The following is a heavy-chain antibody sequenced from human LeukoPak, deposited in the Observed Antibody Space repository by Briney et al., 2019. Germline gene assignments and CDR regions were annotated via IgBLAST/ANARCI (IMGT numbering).Heavy chain of an antibody. D-gene: IGHD6-13*01. CDR3: AKVAGPYSTSWYYFDY. Sequence: ASVKVSCKASGYTFTGYYMHWVRQAPGQGLEWMGWINPNSGGTNYAQKFQGRVTMTRDTSISTAYMELSRLRSDDTAVYYCAKVAGPYSTSWYYFDYWGQGTLVTVSS. CDR2: INPNSGGT. CDR1: GYTFTGYY. V-gene: IGHV1-2*02. J-gene: IGHJ4*02.